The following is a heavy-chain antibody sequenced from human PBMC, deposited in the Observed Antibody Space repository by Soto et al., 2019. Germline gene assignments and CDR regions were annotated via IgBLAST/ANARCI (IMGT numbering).Heavy chain of an antibody. J-gene: IGHJ6*02. D-gene: IGHD6-13*01. Sequence: LGESLKISCKGSGYSFTSYWISWVRQMPGKGLEWMGRIDPSDSYTNYSPSFQGHVTISADKSISTAYLQWSSLKASDTAMYYCARDRIAAAGTESYYYYYGMDVWGQGTTVTVSS. CDR3: ARDRIAAAGTESYYYYYGMDV. CDR1: GYSFTSYW. V-gene: IGHV5-10-1*01. CDR2: IDPSDSYT.